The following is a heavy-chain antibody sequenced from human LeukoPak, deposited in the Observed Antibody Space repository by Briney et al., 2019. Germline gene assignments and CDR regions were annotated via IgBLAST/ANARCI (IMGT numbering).Heavy chain of an antibody. CDR2: IFYSGTT. CDR3: ARARDILTGYPDAFDI. Sequence: SETLSLTCTVSGGSISSYYWNWIRQPPGKGLEWIGYIFYSGTTNYNPSLKSRVTISVDTSKNQFSLKLSSVTAADTAVYYCARARDILTGYPDAFDIWGQGTMVTVSS. J-gene: IGHJ3*02. V-gene: IGHV4-59*08. D-gene: IGHD3-9*01. CDR1: GGSISSYY.